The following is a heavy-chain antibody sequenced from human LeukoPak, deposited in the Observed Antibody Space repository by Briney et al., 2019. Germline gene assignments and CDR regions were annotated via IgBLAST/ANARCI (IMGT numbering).Heavy chain of an antibody. V-gene: IGHV1-18*01. CDR1: GYTFTSYG. J-gene: IGHJ3*02. CDR3: ARDRIGDYGGNPDAFDI. Sequence: GASVKVSCKASGYTFTSYGISWVRQAPGQGLEWTGWISAYNGNTNYAQKLQGRVTMTTDTSTSTAYMELSSLRSEDTAVYYCARDRIGDYGGNPDAFDIWGQGTMVTVSS. D-gene: IGHD4-23*01. CDR2: ISAYNGNT.